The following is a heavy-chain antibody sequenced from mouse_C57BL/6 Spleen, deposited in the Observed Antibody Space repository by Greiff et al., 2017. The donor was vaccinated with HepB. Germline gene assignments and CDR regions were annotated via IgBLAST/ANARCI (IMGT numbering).Heavy chain of an antibody. D-gene: IGHD3-1*01. Sequence: VQLQQSGAELVKPGASVKISCKASGYAFSSYWMNWVKQRPGKGLEWIGQIYPGDGDTNYNGKFKGKATLTADKSSSTAYMQLSSLTSEDSAVYFCARSQPVKDYFDYWGQGTTLTVSS. CDR2: IYPGDGDT. V-gene: IGHV1-80*01. CDR3: ARSQPVKDYFDY. CDR1: GYAFSSYW. J-gene: IGHJ2*01.